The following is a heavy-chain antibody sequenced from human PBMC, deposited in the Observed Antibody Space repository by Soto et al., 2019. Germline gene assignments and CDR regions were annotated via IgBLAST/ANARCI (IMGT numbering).Heavy chain of an antibody. CDR1: GFSLSTSGVG. CDR2: IYWDDDK. Sequence: QITLKESGPTLVKPTQTLTLTCTFSGFSLSTSGVGVGWIRQPPGKALEWLALIYWDDDKRYSPSLKSRLTIVKXXSKNQVVLTMTNMDPVDTATYYCAHRLAATGLFDYWGQGTLVTVSS. CDR3: AHRLAATGLFDY. D-gene: IGHD6-13*01. J-gene: IGHJ4*02. V-gene: IGHV2-5*02.